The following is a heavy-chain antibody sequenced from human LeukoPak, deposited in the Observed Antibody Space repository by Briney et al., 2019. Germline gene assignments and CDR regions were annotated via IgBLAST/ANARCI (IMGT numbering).Heavy chain of an antibody. V-gene: IGHV3-23*01. CDR3: ASLWGGSESFDY. Sequence: GGSLRLSCAASGFTFSSYAMSWVRQAPGKGLEWASAISGSGGSTYYADSVKGRFTISRDNSKNTLYLQMNSLRAEDTAVYYCASLWGGSESFDYWGQGTLVTVSS. CDR1: GFTFSSYA. D-gene: IGHD3-10*01. J-gene: IGHJ4*02. CDR2: ISGSGGST.